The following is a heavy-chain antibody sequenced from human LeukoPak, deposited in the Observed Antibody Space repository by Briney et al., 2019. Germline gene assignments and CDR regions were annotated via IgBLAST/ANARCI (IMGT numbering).Heavy chain of an antibody. Sequence: SETLSLTCTVSGGSISSDYWSWIRQTPGKGLEWIGYIYYSGSTNYNPSLKSRVTISVDTSKNQFSLKLSSVTAADTAVYYCARLSLDYYGSGSYSFDYWGQGTLVTVSS. V-gene: IGHV4-59*08. CDR2: IYYSGST. J-gene: IGHJ4*02. CDR1: GGSISSDY. CDR3: ARLSLDYYGSGSYSFDY. D-gene: IGHD3-10*01.